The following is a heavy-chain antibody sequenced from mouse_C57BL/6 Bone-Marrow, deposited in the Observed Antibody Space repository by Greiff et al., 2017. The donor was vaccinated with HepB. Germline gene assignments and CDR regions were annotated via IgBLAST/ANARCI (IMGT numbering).Heavy chain of an antibody. CDR1: GFTFSDYY. D-gene: IGHD1-1*01. V-gene: IGHV5-12*01. Sequence: EVQLQESGGGLVQPGGSLKLSCAASGFTFSDYYMYWVRQTPEKRLEWVAYISNGGGSTYYPDTVKGRFTISRDNAKNTLYLQMSRLKSEDTAMYYCARHLYYYGSSYEWYFDVWGTGTTVTVSS. CDR2: ISNGGGST. J-gene: IGHJ1*03. CDR3: ARHLYYYGSSYEWYFDV.